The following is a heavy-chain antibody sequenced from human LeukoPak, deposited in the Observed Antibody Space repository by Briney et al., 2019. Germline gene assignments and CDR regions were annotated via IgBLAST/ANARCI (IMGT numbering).Heavy chain of an antibody. CDR1: GFTFRSYD. D-gene: IGHD3-22*01. CDR2: ITGTGGNT. V-gene: IGHV3-23*01. J-gene: IGHJ4*02. Sequence: GGSLRLSCAASGFTFRSYDMSWVRQAPGKGLEWVSDITGTGGNTYYVDSVKGRFTISRDNSKNTLYLQMNSLRDEDTAVYYCAKVKDTSGSRFDYWGQGTLVTVSS. CDR3: AKVKDTSGSRFDY.